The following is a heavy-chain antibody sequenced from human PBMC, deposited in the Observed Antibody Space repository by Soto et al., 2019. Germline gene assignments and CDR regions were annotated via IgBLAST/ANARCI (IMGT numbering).Heavy chain of an antibody. J-gene: IGHJ4*02. Sequence: EVQLLESGGDLAQPGGSLRLSCIASGFTFDNYALSWVRQAPGKGLEWVSGISGGGAATYYADSVRGRFTISRDNSKNTLFLQMDSLRAEDTAVYYCARPYSEYSSCALDCYLPEYWGQGTLVTVSS. CDR1: GFTFDNYA. CDR3: ARPYSEYSSCALDCYLPEY. D-gene: IGHD2-21*02. V-gene: IGHV3-23*01. CDR2: ISGGGAAT.